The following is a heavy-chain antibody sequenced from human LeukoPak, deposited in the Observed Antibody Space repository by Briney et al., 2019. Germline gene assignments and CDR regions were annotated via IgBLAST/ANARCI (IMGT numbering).Heavy chain of an antibody. CDR1: GYTFTSYG. Sequence: ASVKVSCKASGYTFTSYGISWVRQAPGQGLEWMGWISAYNGNTNYAQKLQGRVTMTTDTSTSTAYMELSSLRSDDTAVYYCARVFGSYESSGRHNYWGEGTLVTVSS. CDR2: ISAYNGNT. J-gene: IGHJ4*02. CDR3: ARVFGSYESSGRHNY. V-gene: IGHV1-18*01. D-gene: IGHD3-22*01.